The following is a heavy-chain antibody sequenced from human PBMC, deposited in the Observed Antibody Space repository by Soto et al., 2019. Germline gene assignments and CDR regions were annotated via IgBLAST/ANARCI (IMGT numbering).Heavy chain of an antibody. CDR3: ARGRITMVRGGFSSFDP. V-gene: IGHV4-34*01. CDR2: INHSGST. Sequence: SETLSLTCAVYGGSFSGYYWSWIRQPPGKGLEWIGEINHSGSTNYNPSLKGRVTISVDTSKNQFSLKLSSVTAADTAVYYCARGRITMVRGGFSSFDPWGQGTLVTVSS. J-gene: IGHJ5*02. CDR1: GGSFSGYY. D-gene: IGHD3-10*01.